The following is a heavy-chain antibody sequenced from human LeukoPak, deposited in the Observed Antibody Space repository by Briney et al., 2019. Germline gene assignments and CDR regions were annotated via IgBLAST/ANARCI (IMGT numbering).Heavy chain of an antibody. CDR3: ARGRGGDYVPSRFDY. D-gene: IGHD4-17*01. CDR1: GFDFSGFA. V-gene: IGHV3-23*01. CDR2: ISGSGDNT. Sequence: GGSLRLSYSGSGFDFSGFAVGWVRQAPGKGLEWVSSISGSGDNTYYADSVDGRFVVSRDNIKNTLYLQMNRLRAEDTALYYCARGRGGDYVPSRFDYWGQGTLVTVSS. J-gene: IGHJ4*02.